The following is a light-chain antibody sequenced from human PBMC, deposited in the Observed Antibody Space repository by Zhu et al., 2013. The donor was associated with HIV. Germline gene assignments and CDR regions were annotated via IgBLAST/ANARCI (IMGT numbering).Light chain of an antibody. Sequence: EIVLTQSPGTLSLSPGERATLSCRASQSISYNSLAWLQQKPGQAPRLLIYGASTRVTVISDRFSGSGSGTDFTLTINSLEPEDFAVYFCQQYGSTPWTFGQGTKVEVK. J-gene: IGKJ1*01. CDR3: QQYGSTPWT. CDR2: GAS. V-gene: IGKV3-20*01. CDR1: QSISYNS.